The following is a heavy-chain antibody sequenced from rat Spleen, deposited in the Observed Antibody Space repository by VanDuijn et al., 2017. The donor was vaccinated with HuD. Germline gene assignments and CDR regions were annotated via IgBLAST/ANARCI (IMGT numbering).Heavy chain of an antibody. CDR3: TTEVYTY. V-gene: IGHV5-20*01. CDR1: GFTFSNYD. CDR2: ISYDGSST. Sequence: EVQLVESGGGLVQPGRSMKLSCAASGFTFSNYDMAWVRQAPTKGLEWVASISYDGSSTYYRDSVKGRFTISRDNAKSTLYLQMDSLRSEDTATYYCTTEVYTYWGQGVMVTVSS. D-gene: IGHD1-6*01. J-gene: IGHJ2*01.